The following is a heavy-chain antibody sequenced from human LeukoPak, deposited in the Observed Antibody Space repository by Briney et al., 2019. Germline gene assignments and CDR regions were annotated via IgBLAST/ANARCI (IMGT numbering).Heavy chain of an antibody. J-gene: IGHJ6*03. D-gene: IGHD3-10*01. Sequence: SETLSLTCTVSRGSTSTYYWSWIRQPPGKGLEWIGYIYYSGSTNYNPSLKSRVTISVDTSKNQFSLKLSSVTAADTAVYYCAREARDTMVPGVTYYYYMDVWGKGTTVTVSS. CDR2: IYYSGST. V-gene: IGHV4-59*01. CDR1: RGSTSTYY. CDR3: AREARDTMVPGVTYYYYMDV.